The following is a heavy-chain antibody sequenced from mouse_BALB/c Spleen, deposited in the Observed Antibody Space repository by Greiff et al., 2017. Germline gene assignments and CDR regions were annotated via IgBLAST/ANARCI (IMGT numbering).Heavy chain of an antibody. CDR1: GFTFSSYA. Sequence: DVHLVESGGGLVKPGGSLKLSCAASGFTFSSYAMSWVRQTPEKRLEWVASISSGGSTYYPDSVKGRFTISRDNARNILYLQMSSLRSEDTAMYYCARERVYYYAMDYWGQGTSVTVSS. J-gene: IGHJ4*01. CDR2: ISSGGST. V-gene: IGHV5-6-5*01. CDR3: ARERVYYYAMDY.